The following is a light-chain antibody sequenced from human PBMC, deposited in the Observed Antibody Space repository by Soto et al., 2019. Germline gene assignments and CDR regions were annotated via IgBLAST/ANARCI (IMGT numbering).Light chain of an antibody. V-gene: IGKV3-20*01. CDR1: QTVSSSS. CDR2: GAS. J-gene: IGKJ5*01. CDR3: QQYGSSGT. Sequence: EIVLTQSPGTLSLSPGERATLYCRASQTVSSSSLAWYQQKPGQAPRLLIFGASTRAAGFPDRFSGSGSGTDFTLTISRLEPEDFAVYYCQQYGSSGTFGQGTRLEI.